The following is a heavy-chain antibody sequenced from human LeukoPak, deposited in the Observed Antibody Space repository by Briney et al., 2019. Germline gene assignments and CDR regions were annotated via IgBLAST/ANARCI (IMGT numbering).Heavy chain of an antibody. J-gene: IGHJ4*02. Sequence: GRSLRLSCAASGFTFSSYAMSWVRQAPGKGLEWVSAISGSGGSTYYADSLKGRFTISRDNSKNTLYLQMNSLRAEDTAVYYCAKGGVGATWYYFDYWGQGTLVTVSS. CDR3: AKGGVGATWYYFDY. D-gene: IGHD1-26*01. V-gene: IGHV3-23*01. CDR2: ISGSGGST. CDR1: GFTFSSYA.